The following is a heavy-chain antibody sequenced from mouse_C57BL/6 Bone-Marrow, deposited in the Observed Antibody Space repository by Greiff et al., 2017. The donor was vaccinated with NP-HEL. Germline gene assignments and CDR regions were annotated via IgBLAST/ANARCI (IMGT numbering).Heavy chain of an antibody. CDR3: ARSGDYDDYAMDY. CDR2: IDPSDSYT. D-gene: IGHD2-4*01. Sequence: QVQLQQPGAELVKPGASVKLSCKASGYTFTSYWMQWVKQRPGQGLEWIGEIDPSDSYTNYNQKFKGKATLTVDTSSSTAYMQLSSLTSEDSAVYYCARSGDYDDYAMDYGGQGTSVTVSS. V-gene: IGHV1-50*01. J-gene: IGHJ4*01. CDR1: GYTFTSYW.